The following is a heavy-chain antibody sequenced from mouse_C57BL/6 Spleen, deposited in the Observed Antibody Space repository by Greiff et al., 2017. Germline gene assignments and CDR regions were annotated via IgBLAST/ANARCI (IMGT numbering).Heavy chain of an antibody. CDR1: GFNIKNTY. CDR2: IDPANGNT. J-gene: IGHJ2*01. CDR3: AHGGFVTTVDDYFDY. V-gene: IGHV14-3*01. D-gene: IGHD1-1*01. Sequence: VQLQQSVAELVRPGASVKLSCTASGFNIKNTYMHWVKQRPEQGLEWIGRIDPANGNTKYAPKFQGKATIPADTSSNTAYLQLSSLTSEDTAIYYGAHGGFVTTVDDYFDYWGQGTTLTVSA.